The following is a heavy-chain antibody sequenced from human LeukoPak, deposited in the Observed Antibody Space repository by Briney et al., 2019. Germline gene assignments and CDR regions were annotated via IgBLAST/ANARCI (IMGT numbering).Heavy chain of an antibody. J-gene: IGHJ4*02. V-gene: IGHV1-8*02. CDR2: MNPNSGNT. D-gene: IGHD5-12*01. CDR3: ARAQGGYDYYYYFDY. Sequence: ASVKVSCKASGYTFTSYGISWVRQAPGQGLEWMGWMNPNSGNTGYAQKFQGRVTMTRNTSISTAYMELSSLRSEDTAVYYCARAQGGYDYYYYFDYWGQGTLVTVSS. CDR1: GYTFTSYG.